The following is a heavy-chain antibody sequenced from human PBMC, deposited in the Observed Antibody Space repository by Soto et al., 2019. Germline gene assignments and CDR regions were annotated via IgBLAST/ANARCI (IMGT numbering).Heavy chain of an antibody. Sequence: QVQLQESAPGLVNPSGTLSLVCAVSGGSITSDTWCTWVRQPPGKGLEWIGEVHIGMGTNYNASLGSRVTTSLDKSNKQFSLKLTSAKAADTALYYCATRIRQPVWGQGTLVTVSS. CDR3: ATRIRQPV. CDR1: GGSITSDTW. V-gene: IGHV4-4*02. D-gene: IGHD6-13*01. CDR2: VHIGMGT. J-gene: IGHJ4*02.